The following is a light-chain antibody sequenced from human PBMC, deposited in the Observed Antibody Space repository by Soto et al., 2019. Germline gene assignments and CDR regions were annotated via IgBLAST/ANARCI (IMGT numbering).Light chain of an antibody. J-gene: IGKJ4*01. V-gene: IGKV3-20*01. CDR1: QSVSSSY. CDR3: QQYGGSPLT. CDR2: GAS. Sequence: EIVLTQSPGTLSLSPGERATLSCRASQSVSSSYLAWYQQKPGQPPRLLIYGASNRATGIPDRFSGSGSGTDFTLTISRLEPEDFAVYYCQQYGGSPLTFGGGTKVQIK.